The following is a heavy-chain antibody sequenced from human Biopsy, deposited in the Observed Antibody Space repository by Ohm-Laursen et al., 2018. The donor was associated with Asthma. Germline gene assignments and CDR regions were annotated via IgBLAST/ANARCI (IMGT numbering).Heavy chain of an antibody. V-gene: IGHV1-24*01. J-gene: IGHJ4*02. D-gene: IGHD2/OR15-2a*01. CDR2: HDHEEGGT. CDR3: ASDFPKDYVRYNFQF. CDR1: GYSLTDLS. Sequence: ASVKVSCKISGYSLTDLSMHWVRQAPGQGLEWMGGHDHEEGGTVNAQRFQGRVTMTEDTSTDTAYMELSSLSSDDTAVYYCASDFPKDYVRYNFQFRGQGTLVTVSS.